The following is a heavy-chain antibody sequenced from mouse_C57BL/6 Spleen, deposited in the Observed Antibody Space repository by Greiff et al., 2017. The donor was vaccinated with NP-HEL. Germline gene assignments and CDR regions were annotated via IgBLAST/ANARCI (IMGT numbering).Heavy chain of an antibody. D-gene: IGHD3-2*02. J-gene: IGHJ2*01. Sequence: QVQLQQSGAELVKPGASVKISCKASGYAFSSYWMNWVKQRPGKGLEWIGQIYPGDGDTNYNGKFKGKATLTADKSSSTAYMQLSSLTSEDSAVYFCARGDSSGSGTFDYWGQGTTLTVSS. CDR1: GYAFSSYW. CDR2: IYPGDGDT. CDR3: ARGDSSGSGTFDY. V-gene: IGHV1-80*01.